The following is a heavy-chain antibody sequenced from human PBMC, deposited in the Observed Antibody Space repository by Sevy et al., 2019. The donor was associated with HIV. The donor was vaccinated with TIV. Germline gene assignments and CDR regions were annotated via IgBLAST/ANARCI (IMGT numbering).Heavy chain of an antibody. J-gene: IGHJ3*02. CDR3: AREGGVATTGDHDAFDI. CDR1: GDTFSTYG. V-gene: IGHV1-69*13. CDR2: IIPIFGTP. Sequence: ASVKVSCKASGDTFSTYGLSWVRQAPVQGLEWMGGIIPIFGTPNYAQKFQGRVTITADESASTAYMELSSLRSEDTALYYCAREGGVATTGDHDAFDIWGHGTLVTVSS. D-gene: IGHD7-27*01.